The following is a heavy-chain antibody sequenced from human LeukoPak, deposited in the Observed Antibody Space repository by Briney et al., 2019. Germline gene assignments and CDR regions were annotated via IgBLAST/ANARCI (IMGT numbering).Heavy chain of an antibody. J-gene: IGHJ1*01. Sequence: GGSLRLSCAASGFTFSSYATSWVRQAPGKGLDWVSAISVSAGSTYYADSVKGRFTISRGYSKNTLYLQMNSLRAEDTAVYYCANFHCSSTSCHLSGYFQHWGQGTLVTVSS. CDR1: GFTFSSYA. CDR3: ANFHCSSTSCHLSGYFQH. V-gene: IGHV3-23*01. D-gene: IGHD2-2*01. CDR2: ISVSAGST.